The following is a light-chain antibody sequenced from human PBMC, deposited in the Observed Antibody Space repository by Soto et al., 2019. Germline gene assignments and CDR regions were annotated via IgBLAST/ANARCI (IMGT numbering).Light chain of an antibody. CDR3: MQAQQPPLT. V-gene: IGKV2-28*01. Sequence: DIVMTQSPLSLPVTPGEPASISCRSSQSLLHSSGYSCLDVHLQKPGRSPQVLTHLGSKRAPGVPDRFSGAGSGTDVTLKISRVEAEDVGVYFGMQAQQPPLTFGGGTKVELK. J-gene: IGKJ4*01. CDR1: QSLLHSSGYSC. CDR2: LGS.